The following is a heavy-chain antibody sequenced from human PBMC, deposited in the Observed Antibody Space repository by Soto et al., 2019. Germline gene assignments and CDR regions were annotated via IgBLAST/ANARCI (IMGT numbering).Heavy chain of an antibody. V-gene: IGHV1-3*01. CDR3: ARDLQWLEDYYGMDV. J-gene: IGHJ6*02. CDR1: EYTFTSYA. D-gene: IGHD6-19*01. CDR2: INAGNGNT. Sequence: QVQLVQSGAEVTKPGASVKVSCKASEYTFTSYAMPWVRQAPGQRLEWMGWINAGNGNTKYSQKFQGRVTITRDTCASTDYMELSRLRSEDTAVYYCARDLQWLEDYYGMDVWGQGTTVTV.